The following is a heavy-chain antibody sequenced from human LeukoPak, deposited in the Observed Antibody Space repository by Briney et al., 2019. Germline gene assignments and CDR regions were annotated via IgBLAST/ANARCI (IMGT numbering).Heavy chain of an antibody. V-gene: IGHV1-2*02. CDR1: GYTFTGYY. CDR3: ARDSGYSSSSMSAFDI. Sequence: ASVKVSCKASGYTFTGYYMHWVRQAPGQGLEWMGWLNPNSGGSYSAQNFQGRVTMTRDTSISTAYMELSRLTSDDTAVYYCARDSGYSSSSMSAFDIWGQGTMVTVSS. J-gene: IGHJ3*02. D-gene: IGHD6-6*01. CDR2: LNPNSGGS.